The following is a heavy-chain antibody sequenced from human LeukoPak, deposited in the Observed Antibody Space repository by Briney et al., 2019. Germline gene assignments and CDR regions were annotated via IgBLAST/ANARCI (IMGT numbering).Heavy chain of an antibody. CDR3: TRDSGTYNWLDP. CDR1: GFTFSGSA. Sequence: GGSLRLSCAASGFTFSGSAIHWVRQSSGKGLEWVGHIDKKDNFYATTSAASVIGRVTISRDDSKNTAYLQMNSLKTEDTALYYCTRDSGTYNWLDPWGQGTLVTVSS. D-gene: IGHD1-26*01. CDR2: IDKKDNFYAT. V-gene: IGHV3-73*01. J-gene: IGHJ5*02.